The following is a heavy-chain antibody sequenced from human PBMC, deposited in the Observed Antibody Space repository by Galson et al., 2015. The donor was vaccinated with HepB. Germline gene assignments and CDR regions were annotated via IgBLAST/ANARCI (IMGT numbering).Heavy chain of an antibody. CDR3: ARDRSSGGDCLDH. CDR1: GFTFSTYW. J-gene: IGHJ4*02. D-gene: IGHD2-21*02. CDR2: INSDGSST. Sequence: SLRLSCAASGFTFSTYWMHWVRQAPGKGLVWVSRINSDGSSTTYADSVKGRFTISRDNPKDTLYLQMTSLRAEDTAVYYCARDRSSGGDCLDHWGQGTLVTVSS. V-gene: IGHV3-74*01.